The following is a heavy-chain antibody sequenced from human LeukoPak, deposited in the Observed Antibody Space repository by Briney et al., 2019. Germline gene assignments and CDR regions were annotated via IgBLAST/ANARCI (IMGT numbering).Heavy chain of an antibody. J-gene: IGHJ4*02. Sequence: PGGSLRLSCAASGFTFSSYAMSWVRQAPGKGLEWVSYISRSSSSMYYADSVKGRFIISRDNAKNSLYLQMNSLRDEDTAVYYCVRGATVTSPFDYWGQGTLVTVSS. CDR3: VRGATVTSPFDY. V-gene: IGHV3-48*02. CDR1: GFTFSSYA. CDR2: ISRSSSSM. D-gene: IGHD4-17*01.